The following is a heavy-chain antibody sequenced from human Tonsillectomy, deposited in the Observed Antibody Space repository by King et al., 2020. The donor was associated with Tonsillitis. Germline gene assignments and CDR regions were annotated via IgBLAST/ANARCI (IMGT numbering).Heavy chain of an antibody. CDR3: AKTPPYGSGSYYIDY. CDR2: INHSGST. D-gene: IGHD3-10*01. CDR1: GGSFSGYY. V-gene: IGHV4-34*01. Sequence: VQLQQWGAGLLKPSETLSLTCAVYGGSFSGYYWSWIRQPPGKGLEWIGEINHSGSTNYNPSPKSRVTVSVDTSKNQFSLKLSSVTAADTAVYYCAKTPPYGSGSYYIDYWGQGTLVTVSS. J-gene: IGHJ4*02.